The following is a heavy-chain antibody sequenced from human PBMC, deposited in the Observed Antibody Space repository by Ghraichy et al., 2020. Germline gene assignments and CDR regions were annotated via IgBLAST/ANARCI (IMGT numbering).Heavy chain of an antibody. CDR1: GGSFSGYY. Sequence: SETLSLTCAVYGGSFSGYYWSWIRQPPGKGLEWIGEINHSGSTNYNPSLKSRVTISVDTSKNQFSLKLSSVTAADTAVYYCARGVGYYDSSGSEKAFDIWGQGTMVTVSS. J-gene: IGHJ3*02. V-gene: IGHV4-34*01. CDR3: ARGVGYYDSSGSEKAFDI. CDR2: INHSGST. D-gene: IGHD3-22*01.